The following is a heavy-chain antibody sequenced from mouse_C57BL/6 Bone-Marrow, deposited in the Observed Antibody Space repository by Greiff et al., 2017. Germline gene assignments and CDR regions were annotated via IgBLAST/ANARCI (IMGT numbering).Heavy chain of an antibody. V-gene: IGHV1-64*01. J-gene: IGHJ3*01. Sequence: QVQLQQPGAELVKPGASVKLSCKASGYTFTSYWMHWVKQRPGQGLEWIGMIHPNSGSTNYNEKFKSKATLTVDKSSSTAYMQLSSLTSEDSGVYYCARGGYYDGSSWFAYWGQGTLVTVSA. D-gene: IGHD1-1*01. CDR3: ARGGYYDGSSWFAY. CDR2: IHPNSGST. CDR1: GYTFTSYW.